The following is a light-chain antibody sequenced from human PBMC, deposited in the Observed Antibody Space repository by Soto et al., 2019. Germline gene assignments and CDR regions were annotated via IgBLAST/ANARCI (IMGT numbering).Light chain of an antibody. Sequence: QSALTQPPSASGSPGQSVTISCTGTSVGVGAYNFVCWYQHHPGKAPKLMIYEVSKRPSGVPDRFSGSKSGNTASLTVSGLQAEDEADYYCTSFAGNNNYVFGTGTKLTVL. CDR1: SVGVGAYNF. V-gene: IGLV2-8*01. CDR2: EVS. CDR3: TSFAGNNNYV. J-gene: IGLJ1*01.